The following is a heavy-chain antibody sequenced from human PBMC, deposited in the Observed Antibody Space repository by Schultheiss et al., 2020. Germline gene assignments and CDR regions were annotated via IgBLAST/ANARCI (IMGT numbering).Heavy chain of an antibody. V-gene: IGHV3-48*01. J-gene: IGHJ4*02. CDR1: GFTFRSYS. Sequence: GGSLRLSCAASGFTFRSYSMNWVRQAPGKGLEWVSYISSSDSTINYADSVKGRFTISRDNAKNTLYLQMNSLRAEDTAVYYCARAAGIAARPWFDYWGQGTLVTVSS. CDR2: ISSSDSTI. D-gene: IGHD6-6*01. CDR3: ARAAGIAARPWFDY.